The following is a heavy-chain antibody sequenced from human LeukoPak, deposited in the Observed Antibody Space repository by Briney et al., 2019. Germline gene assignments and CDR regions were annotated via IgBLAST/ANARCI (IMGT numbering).Heavy chain of an antibody. CDR3: AMGVTRKVVVAAPDAFDI. CDR1: GGTFSSYA. Sequence: SVTVSCKASGGTFSSYAISWVRQAPGQGLEWMGGIIPIFGTANYAQKFQGRVTITADESTSTAYMELSSLRSEDTAVYYCAMGVTRKVVVAAPDAFDIWGQGTMVTVSS. J-gene: IGHJ3*02. CDR2: IIPIFGTA. V-gene: IGHV1-69*13. D-gene: IGHD2-15*01.